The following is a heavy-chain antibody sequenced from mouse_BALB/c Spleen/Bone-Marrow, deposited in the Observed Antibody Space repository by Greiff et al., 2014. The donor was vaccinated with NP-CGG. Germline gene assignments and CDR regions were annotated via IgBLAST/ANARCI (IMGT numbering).Heavy chain of an antibody. J-gene: IGHJ3*01. CDR3: AREGSTMITTEAWFAY. D-gene: IGHD2-4*01. V-gene: IGHV1-14*01. CDR1: GYTFTSYV. CDR2: INPYNDGT. Sequence: LEESGPELVKPGASVKMSCKASGYTFTSYVMHWVKQKPGQGLEWIGYINPYNDGTKYNEKFKGKATLTSDKSSSTAYMELSSLTSEDSAVYYCAREGSTMITTEAWFAYWGQGTLVTVSA.